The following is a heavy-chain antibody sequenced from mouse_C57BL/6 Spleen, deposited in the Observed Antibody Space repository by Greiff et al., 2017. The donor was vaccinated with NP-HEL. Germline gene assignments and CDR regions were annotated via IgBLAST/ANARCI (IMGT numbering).Heavy chain of an antibody. D-gene: IGHD1-1*01. Sequence: VQLQQSGPELVKPGASVKISCKASGYSFTGYYMNWVKQSPEKSLEWIGEINPSTGGTTYNQKFKAKATLTVDKSSSTAYMQLKSLTSEDSAVYYCARSRSTVVAPDYWGQGTTLTVSS. CDR3: ARSRSTVVAPDY. V-gene: IGHV1-42*01. J-gene: IGHJ2*01. CDR2: INPSTGGT. CDR1: GYSFTGYY.